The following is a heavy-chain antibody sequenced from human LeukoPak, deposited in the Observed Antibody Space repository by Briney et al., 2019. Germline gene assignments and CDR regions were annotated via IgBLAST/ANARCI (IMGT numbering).Heavy chain of an antibody. CDR1: GGSISTYF. CDR3: ARGGWNKFDY. V-gene: IGHV4-59*01. D-gene: IGHD3-22*01. Sequence: SETLSLTCTVSGGSISTYFWSWIRQPPGKGLEWIGFIFYSGTTNYNPSLKSRVTISVDTSKNQFSLKLSSVTAADTAVYYCARGGWNKFDYWGQGTLVTVSS. J-gene: IGHJ4*02. CDR2: IFYSGTT.